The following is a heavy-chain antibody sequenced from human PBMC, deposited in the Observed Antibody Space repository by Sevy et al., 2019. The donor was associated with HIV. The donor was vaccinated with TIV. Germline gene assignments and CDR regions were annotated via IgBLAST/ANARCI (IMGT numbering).Heavy chain of an antibody. V-gene: IGHV3-21*01. CDR1: GFTFRSYS. D-gene: IGHD2-8*01. CDR3: ARINCTNGVCFQGYYYYAMDV. J-gene: IGHJ6*02. CDR2: ISTESTYI. Sequence: GGSLRLSCAASGFTFRSYSMNWVRQAPGKGLEWISSISTESTYIYYANSMKGRFTISRDNGKNSLFLQMNSLRAEDTAVYYCARINCTNGVCFQGYYYYAMDVWGQGTTVTVSS.